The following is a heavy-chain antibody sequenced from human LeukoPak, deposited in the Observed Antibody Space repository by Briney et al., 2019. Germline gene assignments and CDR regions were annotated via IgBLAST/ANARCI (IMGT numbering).Heavy chain of an antibody. V-gene: IGHV3-23*01. D-gene: IGHD4-11*01. J-gene: IGHJ4*02. CDR3: AKDSRDYTKYRFDF. Sequence: PGGSLRLSCAASGFTFSSYSMNWVRQAPGKGLEWVSAISGSGDSTYYADSVKGRFTISRDNSKNTLYLQMNTLRAEDTAIYYCAKDSRDYTKYRFDFWGQGTLVTVSS. CDR1: GFTFSSYS. CDR2: ISGSGDST.